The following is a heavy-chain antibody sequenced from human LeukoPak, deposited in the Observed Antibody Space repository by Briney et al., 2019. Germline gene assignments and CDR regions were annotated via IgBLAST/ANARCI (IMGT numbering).Heavy chain of an antibody. V-gene: IGHV3-30*02. CDR2: IRYDGSNK. CDR1: GFTFSSYG. CDR3: AKCPSMVRGVMPFYYYMYV. Sequence: GGSLRLSCAASGFTFSSYGMHWVRQAPGHGLEWVAFIRYDGSNKYYADSVKGRFTISRDNSKNTLYLQMNSLRAEDTAVYYCAKCPSMVRGVMPFYYYMYVWGKGTTVTVSS. D-gene: IGHD3-10*01. J-gene: IGHJ6*03.